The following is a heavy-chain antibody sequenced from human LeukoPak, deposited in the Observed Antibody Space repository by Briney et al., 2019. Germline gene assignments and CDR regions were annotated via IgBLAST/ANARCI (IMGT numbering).Heavy chain of an antibody. J-gene: IGHJ3*02. Sequence: ASVKVSCKASGYTFTGYYMHWVRQAPGQGLEWMGWINPNGGGTNYAQKFQGRVTMTRDTSISTAYMELSRLRSDDTAVYYCARDPMDTAMVQDAFDIWGQGTMVTVSS. D-gene: IGHD5-18*01. CDR3: ARDPMDTAMVQDAFDI. V-gene: IGHV1-2*02. CDR2: INPNGGGT. CDR1: GYTFTGYY.